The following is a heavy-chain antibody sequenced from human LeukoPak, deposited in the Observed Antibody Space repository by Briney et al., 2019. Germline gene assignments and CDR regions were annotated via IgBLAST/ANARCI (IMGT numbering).Heavy chain of an antibody. CDR2: IYYSGST. D-gene: IGHD2-2*01. V-gene: IGHV4-39*01. Sequence: PSETLSLTCTVSGGSLSSSSYYWGWIRQPPGKGLEWIGSIYYSGSTYYNPSLKSRVTISVDTSKNQFSLKLSSVTAADTAVYYCAGCSSTSCSYYYYYYGMDVWGQGTTVTVSS. CDR1: GGSLSSSSYY. J-gene: IGHJ6*02. CDR3: AGCSSTSCSYYYYYYGMDV.